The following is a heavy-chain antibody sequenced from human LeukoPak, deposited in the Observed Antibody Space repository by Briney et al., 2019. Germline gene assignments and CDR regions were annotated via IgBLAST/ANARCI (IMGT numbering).Heavy chain of an antibody. CDR3: AKNFDY. CDR2: ISWNSGTI. Sequence: GGSLRLSCAASGFTFDDCAMHWVRQVPGKGLEWVSGISWNSGTIHYADSVKGRFTISRDNAKNSLYLQMNSLRAEDTALYYCAKNFDYWGQGTLDTVSS. V-gene: IGHV3-9*01. CDR1: GFTFDDCA. J-gene: IGHJ4*02.